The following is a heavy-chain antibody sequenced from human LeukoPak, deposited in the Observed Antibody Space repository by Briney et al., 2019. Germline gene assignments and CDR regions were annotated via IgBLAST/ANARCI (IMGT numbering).Heavy chain of an antibody. CDR1: GFTFSSYW. CDR2: IKQDGSEK. J-gene: IGHJ4*02. D-gene: IGHD2-2*01. Sequence: GGSLRLSCAASGFTFSSYWMSWVRQAPGKGLEWVANIKQDGSEKYYVDSVKGRFTISRDNAKNSLYLQMNSLRAEDTAVYYCARGKKYQLPMTFDYWGQGTLVTVSS. CDR3: ARGKKYQLPMTFDY. V-gene: IGHV3-7*03.